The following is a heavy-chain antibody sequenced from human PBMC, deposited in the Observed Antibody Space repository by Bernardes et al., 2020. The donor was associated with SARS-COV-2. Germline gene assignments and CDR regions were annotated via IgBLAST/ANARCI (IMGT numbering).Heavy chain of an antibody. J-gene: IGHJ5*02. CDR2: IYYSGST. D-gene: IGHD2-15*01. Sequence: SETLSLTCTVSGGSISNGGYYWSWIRQHPGKGLEWIGYIYYSGSTYYNPSLKSLVTISVDTSKNQFSLKLSSVTAADTAVYYCARGLSGYCSGGSCPEWFDPWGQGTLVTVSS. CDR3: ARGLSGYCSGGSCPEWFDP. V-gene: IGHV4-31*01. CDR1: GGSISNGGYY.